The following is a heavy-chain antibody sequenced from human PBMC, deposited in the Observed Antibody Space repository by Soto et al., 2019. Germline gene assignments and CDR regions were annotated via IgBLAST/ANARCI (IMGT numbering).Heavy chain of an antibody. J-gene: IGHJ4*02. D-gene: IGHD1-1*01. V-gene: IGHV3-30*18. Sequence: QVQLVESGGGVVQPGRPLRLSCAASGFTFSSYGMHWVRQAPGKGLEWVAVISYDGSNKYYADSVKGRFTISRDNSKNTLYLQMNSLRAEDTAVYYCAKDLRGTTNYWGQGTLVTVSS. CDR2: ISYDGSNK. CDR3: AKDLRGTTNY. CDR1: GFTFSSYG.